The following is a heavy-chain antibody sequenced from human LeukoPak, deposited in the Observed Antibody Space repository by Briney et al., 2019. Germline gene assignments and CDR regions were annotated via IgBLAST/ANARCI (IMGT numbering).Heavy chain of an antibody. CDR3: ANNLTDVDTAMVSDY. V-gene: IGHV3-7*01. CDR2: IKQDGSEK. CDR1: GFTFSSYW. D-gene: IGHD5-18*01. Sequence: PGGSLRLSCAASGFTFSSYWMNWVRQAPGKGLEWVANIKQDGSEKYYVDSVEGRFTVSRDNANNSLYLQMNSLRAEDTAVYYCANNLTDVDTAMVSDYWGQGTLVTVSS. J-gene: IGHJ4*02.